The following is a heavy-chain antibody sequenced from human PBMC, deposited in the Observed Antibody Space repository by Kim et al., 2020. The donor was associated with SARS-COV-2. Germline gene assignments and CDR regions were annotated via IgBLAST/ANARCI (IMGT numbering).Heavy chain of an antibody. CDR1: GYTFTAYC. Sequence: ASVKVSCKASGYTFTAYCISWVRQAPGQGLEWMGWISGYNGNTNYAQKFQGRVTMTTDTSTRTGYMELRSLRSDDTAVYYCAREGEPAAAIDSWGQGTLVTVSS. D-gene: IGHD2-2*01. CDR3: AREGEPAAAIDS. CDR2: ISGYNGNT. V-gene: IGHV1-18*04. J-gene: IGHJ4*02.